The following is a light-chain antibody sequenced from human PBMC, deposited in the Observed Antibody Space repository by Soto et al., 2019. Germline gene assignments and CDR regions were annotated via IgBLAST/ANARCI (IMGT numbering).Light chain of an antibody. CDR3: SSYITSSFWV. CDR2: EVS. CDR1: SSDVGASNY. J-gene: IGLJ3*02. V-gene: IGLV2-14*01. Sequence: QSVLTQPASVSGSPGQSITISCTESSSDVGASNYVSWYQQHPGKAPKVMIYEVSNRPSGVSNRFSGSKSGNTASLTISGLQAEDEADYYCSSYITSSFWVFGGGTKVTVL.